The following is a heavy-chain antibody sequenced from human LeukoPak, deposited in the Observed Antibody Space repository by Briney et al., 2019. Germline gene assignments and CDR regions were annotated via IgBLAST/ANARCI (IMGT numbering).Heavy chain of an antibody. D-gene: IGHD3-10*01. CDR2: IIPIFGTA. CDR3: ARAGYGSIHNWFDP. Sequence: PWASVKVSCKASGGTFSSYAISWVRQAPGQGLEWMGGIIPIFGTANYAQKFQGRVTITADESTSTAYMELSSLRSEDTAVYYCARAGYGSIHNWFDPWGQGTLVTVSS. V-gene: IGHV1-69*13. J-gene: IGHJ5*02. CDR1: GGTFSSYA.